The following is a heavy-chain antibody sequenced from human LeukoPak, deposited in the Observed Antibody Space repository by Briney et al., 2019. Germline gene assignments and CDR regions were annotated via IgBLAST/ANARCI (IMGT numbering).Heavy chain of an antibody. CDR2: ISGSGGST. Sequence: GGSLRLSCAASGFIFSKYAMSWVRQAPGKGLEWVSSISGSGGSTYYADSVKGRFTISRDNSKNTLHLQMNSLRAEDTAVYYCARDRPDSGYDWDAFDIWGQGTMVTVSS. CDR1: GFIFSKYA. CDR3: ARDRPDSGYDWDAFDI. V-gene: IGHV3-23*01. J-gene: IGHJ3*02. D-gene: IGHD5-12*01.